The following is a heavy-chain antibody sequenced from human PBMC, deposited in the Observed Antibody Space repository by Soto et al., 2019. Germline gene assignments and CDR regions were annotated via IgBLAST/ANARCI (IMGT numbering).Heavy chain of an antibody. J-gene: IGHJ4*02. V-gene: IGHV4-39*01. CDR2: VYYRGRS. CDR3: VSQRTSVLTQAYFDY. Sequence: ETLSLTCTVSGCSVSNSNYYWGWIRQSPGKGLEWIGSVYYRGRSYSKSSVKSRVTISVDTSKNQFSLNLNSVTASDTAVYYCVSQRTSVLTQAYFDYWGQGALVTVSS. CDR1: GCSVSNSNYY. D-gene: IGHD2-8*01.